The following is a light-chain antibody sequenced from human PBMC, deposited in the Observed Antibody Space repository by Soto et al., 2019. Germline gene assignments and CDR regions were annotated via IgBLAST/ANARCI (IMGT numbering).Light chain of an antibody. CDR1: QSVGSY. CDR2: DAS. Sequence: EIVLTQSPATLSLSPGERATLSCRASQSVGSYLAWYQQKPGQAPRLLIYDASNRATGIPARFSGSGSGTDFTLTISSLEPEDFEVYFCQQHSNWLTFGGGTKVEIK. V-gene: IGKV3-11*01. J-gene: IGKJ4*01. CDR3: QQHSNWLT.